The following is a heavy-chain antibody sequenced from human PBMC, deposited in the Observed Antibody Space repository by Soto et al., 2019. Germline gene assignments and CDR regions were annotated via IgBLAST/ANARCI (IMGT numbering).Heavy chain of an antibody. D-gene: IGHD3-10*01. V-gene: IGHV4-39*01. J-gene: IGHJ5*02. CDR2: IYYSGST. CDR3: ARKGYAGFGELSKGSNWFDP. CDR1: GGSISSSSYY. Sequence: SETLSLTCTVSGGSISSSSYYWGWIRQPPVKGLEWIGSIYYSGSTYYNPSLKSRVTISVDTSKNQFSLKLSSVTAADTAVYYCARKGYAGFGELSKGSNWFDPWGQGTLLTVSS.